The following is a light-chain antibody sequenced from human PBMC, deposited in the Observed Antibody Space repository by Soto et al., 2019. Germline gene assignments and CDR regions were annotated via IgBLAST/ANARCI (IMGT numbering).Light chain of an antibody. J-gene: IGLJ3*02. Sequence: QSALTQPRSVSGSPGQSVTISCTGTSSDVGGYNYVSWYQQHPGKAPKLMIYDVSKRPSGVPDRFSGSKSGNTASLTISGLQAEDEADYYCCSYAGSYSWVFGGGTMTVL. CDR3: CSYAGSYSWV. CDR2: DVS. CDR1: SSDVGGYNY. V-gene: IGLV2-11*01.